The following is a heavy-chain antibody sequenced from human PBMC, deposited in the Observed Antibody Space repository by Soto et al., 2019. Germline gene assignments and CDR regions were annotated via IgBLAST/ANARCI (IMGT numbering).Heavy chain of an antibody. CDR3: ARETSAPGTFREDASDI. CDR1: GDTFSNYV. J-gene: IGHJ3*02. V-gene: IGHV1-69*12. CDR2: IVPIFRTA. Sequence: QVQLVQSGAEVKKPGSSVKVACKVSGDTFSNYVINWVRQAPGQGLEWMGAIVPIFRTANYAQKFQGRVTITADGFTITAYMELSVLRSDDTATYYCARETSAPGTFREDASDIWGQGTLVTVSS. D-gene: IGHD6-13*01.